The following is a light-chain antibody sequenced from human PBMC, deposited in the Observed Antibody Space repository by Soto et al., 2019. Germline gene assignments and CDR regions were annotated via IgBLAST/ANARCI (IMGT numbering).Light chain of an antibody. CDR1: QSVRNK. CDR3: QQYDNWPPKT. CDR2: DAT. J-gene: IGKJ4*01. Sequence: VLTQSPATLSLSPGERATLSCKASQSVRNKLVWYLKKPGQAPRPIIYDATTRATGIPVRFSGSGSGTELTLTISSLQSEDVGVYYCQQYDNWPPKTFGGGTKVEIK. V-gene: IGKV3-15*01.